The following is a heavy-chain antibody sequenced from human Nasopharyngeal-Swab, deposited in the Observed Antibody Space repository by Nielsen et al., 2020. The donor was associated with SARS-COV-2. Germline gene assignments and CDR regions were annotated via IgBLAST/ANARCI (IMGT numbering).Heavy chain of an antibody. Sequence: GESLKISCAASGFTFSYYGMHWVRQAPGKGLEWVAIIWYDGSDKYYADSVKGRFTISRDNSKNTLYLQMNSLRAEDTAVYYCARDESGGFDYWGQGTLVTVSS. V-gene: IGHV3-33*01. CDR3: ARDESGGFDY. J-gene: IGHJ4*02. CDR2: IWYDGSDK. CDR1: GFTFSYYG. D-gene: IGHD3-10*01.